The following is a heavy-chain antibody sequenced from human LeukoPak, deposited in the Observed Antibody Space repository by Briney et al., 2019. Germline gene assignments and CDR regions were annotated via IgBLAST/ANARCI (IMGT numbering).Heavy chain of an antibody. D-gene: IGHD5-24*01. Sequence: PGGSLRLSCAASGFSFSNYGMNWVRQAPGKGLEWVSVIYSGGSTYYADSVKGRFTISRDNSKNTLYLQMNSLRAEDTAVYYCARTSGWLQLIDYWGQGTLVTVSS. J-gene: IGHJ4*02. CDR1: GFSFSNYG. V-gene: IGHV3-66*01. CDR2: IYSGGST. CDR3: ARTSGWLQLIDY.